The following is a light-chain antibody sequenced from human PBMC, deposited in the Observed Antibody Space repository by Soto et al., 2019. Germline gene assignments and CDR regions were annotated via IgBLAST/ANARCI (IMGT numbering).Light chain of an antibody. Sequence: EIVLTQSPGTLSLSPGERATLSCKASQSVSSNFLAWYQRKPGQAPRLLIYGASYRATDIPCRFSGSGSGTDFTLTITRLEAEDFAVYYCQQYGTSPPTFGQGTKVEI. CDR1: QSVSSNF. V-gene: IGKV3-20*01. J-gene: IGKJ1*01. CDR3: QQYGTSPPT. CDR2: GAS.